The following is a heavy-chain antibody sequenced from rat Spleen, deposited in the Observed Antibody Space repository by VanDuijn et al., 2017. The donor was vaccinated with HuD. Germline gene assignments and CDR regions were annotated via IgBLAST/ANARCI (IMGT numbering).Heavy chain of an antibody. V-gene: IGHV5-7*01. CDR3: TTGTF. Sequence: EVQLVESGGGSVQPGGSMXLSCAASXFTFSNFGMAWVRQAPKKGLEWVTNINYDGGGTYYRDSVKGRFTISRDDAKNTLYLQMDSLRSEDTATYYCTTGTFWGQGVMVTVSS. CDR2: INYDGGGT. J-gene: IGHJ2*01. CDR1: XFTFSNFG.